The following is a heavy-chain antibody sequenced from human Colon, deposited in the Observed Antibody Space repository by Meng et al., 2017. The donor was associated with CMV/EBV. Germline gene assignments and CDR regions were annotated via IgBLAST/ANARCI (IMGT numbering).Heavy chain of an antibody. CDR3: ARDVLWGSSSTYFDY. Sequence: SVKVSCKASGGTFRSYSISWLRQAPGQGLEWMGRISPALGIASYAQKFPDRVTITADISTSTAYMELTTLRSDDTAVYYCARDVLWGSSSTYFDYWGQGTLVIVSS. D-gene: IGHD3-16*01. CDR2: ISPALGIA. V-gene: IGHV1-69*04. J-gene: IGHJ4*02. CDR1: GGTFRSYS.